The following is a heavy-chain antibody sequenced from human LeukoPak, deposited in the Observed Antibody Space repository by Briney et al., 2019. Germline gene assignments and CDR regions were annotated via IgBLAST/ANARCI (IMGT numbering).Heavy chain of an antibody. V-gene: IGHV3-30*02. CDR1: GFTFSSYG. D-gene: IGHD1-14*01. CDR3: AKAPRNYFDY. Sequence: GGSLRLSCAASGFTFSSYGMHWVRQAPGKGLEWVAFIRYDGSNKYYADSVEGRFTISRDNSKNTLYLQMNSLRPEDTAVYYCAKAPRNYFDYWGQGTLVTVSS. CDR2: IRYDGSNK. J-gene: IGHJ4*02.